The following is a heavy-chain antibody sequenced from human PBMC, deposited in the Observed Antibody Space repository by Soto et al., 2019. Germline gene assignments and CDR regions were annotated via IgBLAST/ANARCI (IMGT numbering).Heavy chain of an antibody. Sequence: GGSLRLCCAASGFTVRTNDMSWVRQAPGKGLEWIALIHRVENSKYSDSTYYADSVRDRFTISRDNSKNTVDLQMNDLSAEDTAMYYCARDGSGPFDYWGQGSLVTVSS. CDR3: ARDGSGPFDY. V-gene: IGHV3-66*01. D-gene: IGHD6-19*01. CDR2: IHRVENSKYSDST. CDR1: GFTVRTND. J-gene: IGHJ4*02.